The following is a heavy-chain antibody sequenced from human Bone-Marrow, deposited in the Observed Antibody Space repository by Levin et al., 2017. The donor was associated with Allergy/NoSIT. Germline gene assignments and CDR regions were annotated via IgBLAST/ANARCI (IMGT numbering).Heavy chain of an antibody. CDR2: FNEGDHT. CDR3: AREVYGSGHGSPFDI. CDR1: GFTVNY. D-gene: IGHD3-10*01. Sequence: PGGSLRLSCAASGFTVNYMSWVRQAPGKGLEWVSVFNEGDHTEYADSVKGRFIISRDNSRTTLYLQMNSLRAEDTAVYYCAREVYGSGHGSPFDIWGQGTMVTVSS. V-gene: IGHV3-53*01. J-gene: IGHJ3*02.